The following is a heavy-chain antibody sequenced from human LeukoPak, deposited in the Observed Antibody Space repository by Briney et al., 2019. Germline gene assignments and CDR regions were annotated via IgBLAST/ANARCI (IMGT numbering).Heavy chain of an antibody. D-gene: IGHD3-22*01. Sequence: ETLSLTCAVYGGSFSGYYWSWIRQPPGKGLEWMGEINHSGSTNYNPSLKSRVTISVDTSKNQFSLKLSSVTAADTAVYYCARDISSGLLVYWGQGTLVTVSS. CDR2: INHSGST. CDR1: GGSFSGYY. CDR3: ARDISSGLLVY. J-gene: IGHJ4*02. V-gene: IGHV4-34*01.